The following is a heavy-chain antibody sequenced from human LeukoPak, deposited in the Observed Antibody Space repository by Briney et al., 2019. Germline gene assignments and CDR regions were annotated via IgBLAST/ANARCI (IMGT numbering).Heavy chain of an antibody. D-gene: IGHD5-18*01. CDR2: ISAYNGNT. V-gene: IGHV1-18*04. CDR3: ARWGYGYGPRAPFDY. Sequence: ASVKVSCKASGYTFTSYGISWVRQAPGQGLEWMGWISAYNGNTNYAQKLQGRVTMTTDTSTSTAYMELRSLRSDDTAVYYSARWGYGYGPRAPFDYWGQGTLVTVSS. CDR1: GYTFTSYG. J-gene: IGHJ4*02.